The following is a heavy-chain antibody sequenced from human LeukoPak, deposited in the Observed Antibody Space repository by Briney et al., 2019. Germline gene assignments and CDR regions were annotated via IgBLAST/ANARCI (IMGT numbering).Heavy chain of an antibody. CDR2: IRYDGSNK. CDR3: AKGTSSGSVVDY. CDR1: GFTFSNYG. J-gene: IGHJ4*02. D-gene: IGHD6-19*01. Sequence: PGGSLRLSCAASGFTFSNYGMHWVRQAPGKGLEWVAFIRYDGSNKYYADSVKGRFTISRDNSKNTLYLQMNSLRAEDTAVYYCAKGTSSGSVVDYWGQGTLVTVSS. V-gene: IGHV3-30*02.